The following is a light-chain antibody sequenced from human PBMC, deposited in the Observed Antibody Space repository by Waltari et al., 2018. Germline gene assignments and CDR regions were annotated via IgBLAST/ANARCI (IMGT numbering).Light chain of an antibody. CDR3: QSYDNSLRGSVL. J-gene: IGLJ3*02. V-gene: IGLV1-40*01. CDR2: ENT. Sequence: QSVLTQAPSVSGAPGQRVTISCTGGDSNIASFGVNWYQYLPGRVPKLLIYENTNRPSGVPDRFSGSKSCTSASLAIEGLQPEDEGDYYCQSYDNSLRGSVLFGGGTKVTV. CDR1: DSNIASFG.